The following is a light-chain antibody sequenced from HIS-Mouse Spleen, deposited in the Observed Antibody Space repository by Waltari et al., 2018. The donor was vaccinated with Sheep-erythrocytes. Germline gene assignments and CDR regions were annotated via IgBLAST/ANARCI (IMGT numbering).Light chain of an antibody. J-gene: IGLJ3*02. CDR2: EVS. CDR3: SSYAGSNNWV. V-gene: IGLV2-8*01. Sequence: QSALTQPPSASGSPGQSVTISCTGTSSDVGGYNYVPWYQQHPGKAPKRMISEVSKRPSGVPDRFSGSKAGNTASLTVSGLQAEDEADYYCSSYAGSNNWVFGGGTKLTVL. CDR1: SSDVGGYNY.